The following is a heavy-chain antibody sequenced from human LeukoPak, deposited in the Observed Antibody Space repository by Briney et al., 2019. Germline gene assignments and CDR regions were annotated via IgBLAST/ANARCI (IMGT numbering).Heavy chain of an antibody. J-gene: IGHJ4*02. Sequence: ALVKVSCKASGYTFTSNYIHWVRQAPGQGLEWMGMIYPRDGSTSYAQKFQGRVTVTSDTSTSTVHMELSGLRSEDTAVYYCARDQEGFDYWGQGTLVTVSS. CDR2: IYPRDGST. CDR1: GYTFTSNY. V-gene: IGHV1-46*01. CDR3: ARDQEGFDY.